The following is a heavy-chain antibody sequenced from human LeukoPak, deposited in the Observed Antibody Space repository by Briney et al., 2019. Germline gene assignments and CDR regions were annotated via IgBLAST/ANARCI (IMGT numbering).Heavy chain of an antibody. V-gene: IGHV4-39*07. CDR1: GGSISSSSYY. CDR3: ARDRQAAAGIDY. J-gene: IGHJ4*02. D-gene: IGHD6-13*01. Sequence: PSETLSLTCTVSGGSISSSSYYWGWIRQPPGKGLEWIGSIYYSGSTYYNPSLKSRVTISVDTSKNQFSLKLSSVTAADTAVYYCARDRQAAAGIDYWGQGTLVAVSS. CDR2: IYYSGST.